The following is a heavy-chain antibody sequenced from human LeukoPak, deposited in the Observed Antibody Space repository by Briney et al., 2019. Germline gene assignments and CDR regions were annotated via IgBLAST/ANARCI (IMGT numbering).Heavy chain of an antibody. Sequence: GASVNVSCKASGYTFTSYYMHWVRQAPGQGLEWMGIINPSGGSTSYAQKFQGRVTMTRDTSTSTVYMELSSLRSEDTAVYYCASFYGDTGGYFDYWGQGTLVTVSS. CDR3: ASFYGDTGGYFDY. V-gene: IGHV1-46*01. J-gene: IGHJ4*02. CDR2: INPSGGST. D-gene: IGHD4-17*01. CDR1: GYTFTSYY.